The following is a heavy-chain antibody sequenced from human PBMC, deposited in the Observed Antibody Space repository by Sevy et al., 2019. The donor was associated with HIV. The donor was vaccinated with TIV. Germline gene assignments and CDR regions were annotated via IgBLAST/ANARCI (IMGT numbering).Heavy chain of an antibody. Sequence: ASVKVSCKVSGYTFTTYRITWVRQAPGQGLESMGWISPHNGDTYYAQKFQGRVTLITDTSTTIAYMELRSLRSDDTAIYYCARAYCSGGRCYSLAFWGQGTLVTVSS. V-gene: IGHV1-18*01. D-gene: IGHD2-15*01. J-gene: IGHJ4*02. CDR3: ARAYCSGGRCYSLAF. CDR1: GYTFTTYR. CDR2: ISPHNGDT.